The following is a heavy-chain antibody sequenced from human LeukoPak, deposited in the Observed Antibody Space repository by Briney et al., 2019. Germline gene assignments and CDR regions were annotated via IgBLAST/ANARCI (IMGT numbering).Heavy chain of an antibody. CDR3: AKNRIPGIADPSVDY. J-gene: IGHJ4*02. CDR2: ISYDGSNK. Sequence: GGSLRLSCAASGFTFSSYGMHWVRQAPGKGLEWVAVISYDGSNKYYADSVKGRFTISRDNSKNTLYLQMNSLRAEDTAVYYCAKNRIPGIADPSVDYWGQGTLVTVSS. CDR1: GFTFSSYG. D-gene: IGHD6-13*01. V-gene: IGHV3-30*18.